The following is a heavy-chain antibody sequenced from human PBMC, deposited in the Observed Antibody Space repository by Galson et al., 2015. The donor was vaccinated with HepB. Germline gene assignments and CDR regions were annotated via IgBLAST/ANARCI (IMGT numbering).Heavy chain of an antibody. D-gene: IGHD2-15*01. CDR2: ININTGNP. CDR3: ARDRGSGSHFFDY. CDR1: GYTFNTYA. V-gene: IGHV7-4-1*02. J-gene: IGHJ4*02. Sequence: SVKVSCKASGYTFNTYAMNWVRQAPGQGLEWMGWININTGNPTYARGFTGRFVFSLDTSVSTAYLQISSLKAEDTAVYYCARDRGSGSHFFDYWGQGTLVTVSS.